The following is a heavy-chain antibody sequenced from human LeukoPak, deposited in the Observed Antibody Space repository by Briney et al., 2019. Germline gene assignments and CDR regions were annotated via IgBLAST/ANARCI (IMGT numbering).Heavy chain of an antibody. CDR3: ATETECSGGTCYSCGSFDP. V-gene: IGHV4-59*01. D-gene: IGHD2-15*01. CDR2: ICYGGST. CDR1: GVSISRYY. J-gene: IGHJ5*02. Sequence: SETLSLSCAASGVSISRYYWRWIRQPPGKGLEWVGDICYGGSTKYNPSLKSRLTISVDTPTSKLSLALGSVTAAETAVYYCATETECSGGTCYSCGSFDPWGQGTQVIVSS.